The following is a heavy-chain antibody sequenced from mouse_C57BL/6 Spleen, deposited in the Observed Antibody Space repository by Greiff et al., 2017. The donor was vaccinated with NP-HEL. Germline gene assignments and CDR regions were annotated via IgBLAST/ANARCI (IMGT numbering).Heavy chain of an antibody. V-gene: IGHV1-59*01. CDR1: GYTFTSYW. J-gene: IGHJ4*01. D-gene: IGHD1-3*01. CDR3: AREWSYRGGAMDY. Sequence: QVQLQQPGAELVRPGTSVKLPCKASGYTFTSYWMHWVKQRPGQGLEWIGVIDPSDSYTNYNQKFKGKATLTVDTSSSTAYMQLSSLTSEDSAVYYCAREWSYRGGAMDYWGQGTSVTVSS. CDR2: IDPSDSYT.